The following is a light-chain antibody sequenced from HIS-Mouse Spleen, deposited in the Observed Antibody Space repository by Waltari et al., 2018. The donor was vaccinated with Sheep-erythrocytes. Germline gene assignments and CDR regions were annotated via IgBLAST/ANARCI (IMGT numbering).Light chain of an antibody. J-gene: IGLJ3*02. V-gene: IGLV2-23*01. CDR2: EGS. CDR3: CSYAGSSTPWV. CDR1: SSDVGSYNL. Sequence: QSALTQPASVSGSPGQSITISCTGTSSDVGSYNLVSWYQQHPGKAPKLMIYEGSKRPSGVFNRFSGSKSGNTASLTISGLQDEDEADYYCCSYAGSSTPWVFGGGTKLTVL.